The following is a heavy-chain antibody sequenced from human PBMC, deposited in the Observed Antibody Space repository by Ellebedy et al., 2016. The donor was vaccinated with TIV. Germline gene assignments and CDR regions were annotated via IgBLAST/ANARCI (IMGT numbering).Heavy chain of an antibody. J-gene: IGHJ6*03. V-gene: IGHV3-21*01. Sequence: GESLKISCAGSGFTFSTYTLNWVRQAPGKGLEWVSSISGTSGYIYYADSVKGRFTISRDNAKNSLYLQMNSLRAEDTAVYYCARDYYDRGTYYYHMDVWGKGTTVTVSS. CDR2: ISGTSGYI. CDR3: ARDYYDRGTYYYHMDV. CDR1: GFTFSTYT. D-gene: IGHD3-22*01.